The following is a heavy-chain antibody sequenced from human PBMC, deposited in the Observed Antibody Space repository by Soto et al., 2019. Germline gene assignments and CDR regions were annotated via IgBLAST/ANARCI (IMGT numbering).Heavy chain of an antibody. V-gene: IGHV4-59*08. D-gene: IGHD5-18*01. Sequence: SETLSLTCTVSGGSISSYYWSWIRQPPGKGLEWIGYIYYSGSTNYNPSLKSRVTISVDTSKNQFSLKLSSMTTADTTVYYCARLVYGYSYGWDGYYYGMDVWGQGTTVTVSS. J-gene: IGHJ6*02. CDR2: IYYSGST. CDR1: GGSISSYY. CDR3: ARLVYGYSYGWDGYYYGMDV.